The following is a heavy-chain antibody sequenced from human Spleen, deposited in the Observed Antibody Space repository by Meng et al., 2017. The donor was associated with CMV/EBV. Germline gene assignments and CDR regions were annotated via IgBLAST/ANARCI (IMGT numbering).Heavy chain of an antibody. CDR3: ARYLLGAHFDY. V-gene: IGHV4-4*07. CDR2: IYTSGST. J-gene: IGHJ4*02. Sequence: HRQHPAQGLVNPSVPCSLTCTLSGVSNGSYYWSWIRQPAGKGLEWIGRIYTSGSTNYNPSLKSRVTMSVDTSKNQFSLKLSSVTAADTAVYFCARYLLGAHFDYWGQGTLVTVSS. D-gene: IGHD3-16*01. CDR1: GVSNGSYY.